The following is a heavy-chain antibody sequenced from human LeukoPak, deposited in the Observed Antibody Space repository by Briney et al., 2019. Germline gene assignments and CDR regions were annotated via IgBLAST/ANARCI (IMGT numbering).Heavy chain of an antibody. CDR2: ISAYNGNT. V-gene: IGHV1-18*01. CDR3: ARDKVGQWLIPFDY. D-gene: IGHD6-19*01. J-gene: IGHJ4*02. Sequence: ASVKVSCKASGYTFTSYGISWVRQAPGQGLEWMGWISAYNGNTNYAQKLQGRVTMTTDTSTSTAYMELRSLSSDDTAVYYCARDKVGQWLIPFDYWGQGTLVTVSS. CDR1: GYTFTSYG.